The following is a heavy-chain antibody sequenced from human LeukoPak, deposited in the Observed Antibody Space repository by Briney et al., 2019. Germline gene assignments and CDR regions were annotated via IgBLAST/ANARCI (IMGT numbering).Heavy chain of an antibody. V-gene: IGHV3-23*01. J-gene: IGHJ4*02. Sequence: GGSLRLSCAASRFTFSSYAMSWVRQAPGRGLEWVSAISGSGGSTYYADSVKGRFTISRDDSKNTLYLQMNSLRAEDTAVYYCAKGALRYFDWLLENWGQGTLVTVSS. CDR2: ISGSGGST. CDR1: RFTFSSYA. D-gene: IGHD3-9*01. CDR3: AKGALRYFDWLLEN.